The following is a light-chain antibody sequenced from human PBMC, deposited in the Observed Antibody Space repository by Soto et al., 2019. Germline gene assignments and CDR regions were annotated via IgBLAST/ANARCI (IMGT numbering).Light chain of an antibody. V-gene: IGLV2-14*01. CDR2: DVS. Sequence: QSVLTQPASVSGSPGRSITISCTGTSSDVGGYNYVSWYQQHPGKVPKLMIYDVSYRPSGVSNRFSGSKSGNTASLTISGLQAEDEADYYCNSYTTSSTYVFGTGTKVTVL. J-gene: IGLJ1*01. CDR3: NSYTTSSTYV. CDR1: SSDVGGYNY.